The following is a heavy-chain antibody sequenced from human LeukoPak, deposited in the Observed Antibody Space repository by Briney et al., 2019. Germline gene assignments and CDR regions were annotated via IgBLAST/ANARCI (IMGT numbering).Heavy chain of an antibody. Sequence: GGSLRLSCAASGFTFSSYSMNWVRQAPGKGLEWVSSISSSSSYIYYADSVKGRFTISRDNAKNSLYLQMNSLRAEDTAVYYCARGRGVLRFLEWLLRYDYYYMDVWGKGTTVTVSS. CDR1: GFTFSSYS. CDR2: ISSSSSYI. V-gene: IGHV3-21*01. D-gene: IGHD3-3*01. J-gene: IGHJ6*03. CDR3: ARGRGVLRFLEWLLRYDYYYMDV.